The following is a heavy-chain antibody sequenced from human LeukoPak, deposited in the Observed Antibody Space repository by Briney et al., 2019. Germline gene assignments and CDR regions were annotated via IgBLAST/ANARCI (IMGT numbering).Heavy chain of an antibody. J-gene: IGHJ4*02. CDR1: GFTFSRYT. Sequence: GGSLRLSCTVSGFTFSRYTMNWVRQVPGKGLEWVSCISGGSGSSYIYYADSVKGRFTISSDNAKNSLYLQMSSLRAEDTAVYYCARASGGVSGYDLYYLDYWGQGTLVTVSS. V-gene: IGHV3-21*01. CDR2: ISGGSGSSYI. CDR3: ARASGGVSGYDLYYLDY. D-gene: IGHD5-12*01.